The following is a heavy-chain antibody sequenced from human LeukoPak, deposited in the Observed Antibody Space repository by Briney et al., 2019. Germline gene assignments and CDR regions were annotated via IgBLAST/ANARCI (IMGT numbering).Heavy chain of an antibody. J-gene: IGHJ3*02. Sequence: SVKVSCKASGGTFSSYTISWVRQAPGQGLEWMGRIIPILGIANYAQKFQGRVTITADKSTSTAYMELSSLRSEDTAVYYCARGPGFNCGWRLSGDLDAFDIWGQGTMVTVSS. D-gene: IGHD2-21*01. CDR1: GGTFSSYT. CDR2: IIPILGIA. CDR3: ARGPGFNCGWRLSGDLDAFDI. V-gene: IGHV1-69*02.